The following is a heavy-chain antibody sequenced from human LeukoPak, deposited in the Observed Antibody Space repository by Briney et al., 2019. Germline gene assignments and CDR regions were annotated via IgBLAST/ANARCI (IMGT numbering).Heavy chain of an antibody. D-gene: IGHD6-6*01. CDR3: ASGIAAHIDY. CDR2: IYYSGSA. CDR1: GGSISSGGYY. V-gene: IGHV4-31*03. Sequence: SQTLSLTCTVSGGSISSGGYYWSWIRQHPGKGLEWIGYIYYSGSAYYNPSLKSRVTISVDTSKNQFSLKLSSVTAADTAVYYCASGIAAHIDYWGQGTLVTVSS. J-gene: IGHJ4*02.